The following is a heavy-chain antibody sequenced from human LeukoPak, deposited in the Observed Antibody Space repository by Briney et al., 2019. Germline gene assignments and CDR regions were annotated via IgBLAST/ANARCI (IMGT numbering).Heavy chain of an antibody. CDR1: GGSISSYY. J-gene: IGHJ4*02. CDR2: IYYSGST. D-gene: IGHD6-6*01. Sequence: SETLSLTCTVSGGSISSYYWSWIRQPPGKGLEWIGYIYYSGSTNYNPSLKSRVTISVDTSKNQFSLKLSSVTAADTAFYYCARQHIAARHFDYWGQGTLVTVSS. V-gene: IGHV4-59*08. CDR3: ARQHIAARHFDY.